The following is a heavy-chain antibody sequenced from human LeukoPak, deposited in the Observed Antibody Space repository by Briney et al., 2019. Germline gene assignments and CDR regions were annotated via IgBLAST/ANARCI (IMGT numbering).Heavy chain of an antibody. CDR1: GGSISSYY. Sequence: SETLSLTCTVSGGSISSYYWSWIRQPPGKGLEWIGYIYYSGSTNYNPSLKSRVTISVDTSKNQFSLKLSSVTAADTAVYYCASTDGYNSDGYYYYYMDVWGKGTTVTVSS. CDR2: IYYSGST. D-gene: IGHD5-24*01. J-gene: IGHJ6*03. CDR3: ASTDGYNSDGYYYYYMDV. V-gene: IGHV4-59*01.